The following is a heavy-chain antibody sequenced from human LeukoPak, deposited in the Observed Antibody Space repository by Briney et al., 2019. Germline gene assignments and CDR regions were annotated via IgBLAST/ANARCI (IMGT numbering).Heavy chain of an antibody. V-gene: IGHV4-34*01. J-gene: IGHJ2*01. D-gene: IGHD3-22*01. CDR2: IYYSRST. Sequence: SETLSLTCAVYGGSFSGYYWSWIRQPPGKGLEWIGNIYYSRSTHYSPSLKSRVTISVDTSKNQFSLKLSSVTAADTAVYYCARGLSMIVVVVHDWYFDLWGRGTLVTVSS. CDR1: GGSFSGYY. CDR3: ARGLSMIVVVVHDWYFDL.